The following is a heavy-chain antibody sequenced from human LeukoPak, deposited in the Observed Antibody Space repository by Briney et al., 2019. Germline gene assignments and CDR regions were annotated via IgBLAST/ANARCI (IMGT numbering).Heavy chain of an antibody. CDR3: ASQPSGWFDP. V-gene: IGHV4-39*01. D-gene: IGHD6-25*01. J-gene: IGHJ5*02. CDR1: GGSISSSSYY. CDR2: IYYSGST. Sequence: SETLSLTCTVSGGSISSSSYYWGWIRQPPGKGLEWIGSIYYSGSTCYNPSLKSRVTISVDTSKNQFSLKLSSVTAADTAVYYCASQPSGWFDPWGQGTLVTVSS.